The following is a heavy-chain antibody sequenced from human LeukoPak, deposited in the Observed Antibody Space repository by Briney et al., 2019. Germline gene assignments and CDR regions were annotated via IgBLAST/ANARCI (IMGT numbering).Heavy chain of an antibody. CDR2: IYYSGST. CDR1: GGSISSSSYY. J-gene: IGHJ5*02. Sequence: TSETLSLTCTVSGGSISSSSYYWGWIRQPPGKGLEWIGSIYYSGSTYYNPSLKSRVTISVDTSKNQFSLKLSSVTAADTAVYYCARGAVVVVPAARLTHDNWFDPWGQGTLVTVSS. CDR3: ARGAVVVVPAARLTHDNWFDP. V-gene: IGHV4-39*07. D-gene: IGHD2-2*01.